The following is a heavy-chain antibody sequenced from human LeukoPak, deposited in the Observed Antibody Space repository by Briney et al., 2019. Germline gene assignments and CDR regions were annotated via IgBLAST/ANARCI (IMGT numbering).Heavy chain of an antibody. CDR1: GFTFSDYY. D-gene: IGHD3-3*01. J-gene: IGHJ6*02. Sequence: PGGSLRLSCAASGFTFSDYYMSWIRQAPGKGLEWVSYISSSGSTIYYADSVKGRFTISRDNAKNSLYLQMNSLRAEDTAVYYCARYYDFWSGYYRSYYYGMDVWGQGTTVTVSS. CDR3: ARYYDFWSGYYRSYYYGMDV. V-gene: IGHV3-11*01. CDR2: ISSSGSTI.